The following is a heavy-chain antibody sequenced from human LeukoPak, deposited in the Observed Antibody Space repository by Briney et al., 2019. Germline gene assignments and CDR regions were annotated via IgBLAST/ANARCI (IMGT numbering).Heavy chain of an antibody. J-gene: IGHJ4*02. CDR1: GFTFSSYA. CDR2: ISGSGGST. V-gene: IGHV3-23*01. D-gene: IGHD6-13*01. CDR3: AKMRAYSSSWFDY. Sequence: GGSLRLSCAASGFTFSSYAMSWDRQAPGKGLEWVSAISGSGGSTYYADSVKGRFTISRDNSKNTLYLQMNSLRAEDTAVYYCAKMRAYSSSWFDYWGQGTLVTVSS.